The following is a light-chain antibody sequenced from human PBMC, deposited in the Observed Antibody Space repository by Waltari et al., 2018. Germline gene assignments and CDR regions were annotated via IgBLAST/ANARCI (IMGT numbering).Light chain of an antibody. Sequence: EIVLTQSPGSLSSSPGESVTLSCRACQSVSRSLAWYQQKPGQAPRLLIFGASNRATGIPDRFSGSGSETDFSLTISRLEPEDFAVYYCQHYVRLPATFGRGTKVEIK. J-gene: IGKJ1*01. V-gene: IGKV3-20*01. CDR2: GAS. CDR3: QHYVRLPAT. CDR1: QSVSRS.